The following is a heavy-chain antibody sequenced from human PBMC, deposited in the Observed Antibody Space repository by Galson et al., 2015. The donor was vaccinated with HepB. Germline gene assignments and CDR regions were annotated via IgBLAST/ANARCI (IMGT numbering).Heavy chain of an antibody. J-gene: IGHJ4*02. Sequence: TLSLTCTVSGGSISSGGYYWSWIRQHPGKGLEWIGYIYYSGSTYYNPSLKSRVTISVDTSKNQFSLKLSSVTAADTAVYYCASVGSYYGIRGIDYWGQGTLVTVSS. D-gene: IGHD1-26*01. CDR2: IYYSGST. CDR3: ASVGSYYGIRGIDY. CDR1: GGSISSGGYY. V-gene: IGHV4-31*03.